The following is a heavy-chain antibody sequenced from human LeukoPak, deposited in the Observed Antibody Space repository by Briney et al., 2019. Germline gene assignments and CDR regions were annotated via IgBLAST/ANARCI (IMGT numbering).Heavy chain of an antibody. D-gene: IGHD5-18*01. Sequence: SETLSLTCTVSGGSLTSHFWSWIRQPPGRGLEWIAYKFDSVNTKDNPSLKSRLTLSADTSKNQFSLRLSSVTAADTAVYYCATIKRGSIFGYFDFWGQGIKVTVSS. CDR1: GGSLTSHF. CDR3: ATIKRGSIFGYFDF. CDR2: KFDSVNT. V-gene: IGHV4-59*11. J-gene: IGHJ4*02.